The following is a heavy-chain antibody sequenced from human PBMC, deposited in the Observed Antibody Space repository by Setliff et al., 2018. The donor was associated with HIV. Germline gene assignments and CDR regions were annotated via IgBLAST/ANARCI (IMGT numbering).Heavy chain of an antibody. J-gene: IGHJ6*03. D-gene: IGHD1-26*01. V-gene: IGHV4-4*08. CDR1: GGSISSYY. Sequence: SETLSLTCTVSGGSISSYYWSWIRQPPGKGLEWIGYIYTSGSTNYNPSLKSRVTISVDTSKNQFSLKLSSVTAADTAVYYCARGIGPLPNWENFYYSMDVWGKGTTVTVSS. CDR2: IYTSGST. CDR3: ARGIGPLPNWENFYYSMDV.